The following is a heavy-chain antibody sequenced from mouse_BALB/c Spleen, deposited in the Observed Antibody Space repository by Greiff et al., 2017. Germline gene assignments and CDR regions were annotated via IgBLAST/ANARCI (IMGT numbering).Heavy chain of an antibody. CDR3: ASDYYGSSYRFAY. CDR1: GFNINDSY. Sequence: VQLQQSGAELVKPGASVKLSCTASGFNINDSYMHWVKQRPEQGLEWIGRIDPANGNTKYDPKFQGKATITADTSSNTAYLQLSSLTSEDTAVYYCASDYYGSSYRFAYWGQGTLVTVSA. D-gene: IGHD1-1*01. V-gene: IGHV14-3*02. CDR2: IDPANGNT. J-gene: IGHJ3*01.